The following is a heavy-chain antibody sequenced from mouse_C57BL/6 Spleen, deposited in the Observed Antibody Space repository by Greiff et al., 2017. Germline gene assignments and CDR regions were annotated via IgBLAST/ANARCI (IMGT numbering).Heavy chain of an antibody. CDR1: GSTFTSYW. V-gene: IGHV1-55*01. J-gene: IGHJ2*01. D-gene: IGHD2-2*01. CDR2: IYPGSGST. CDR3: ARWMVTTTGDY. Sequence: QVQLQQPGAELVKPGASVKMSCKASGSTFTSYWITWVKQRPGQGLEWIGDIYPGSGSTNSNEKFKSKATLTVDTSSSTAYMQLSSLTSEDSAVYYCARWMVTTTGDYWGQGTTLTVSS.